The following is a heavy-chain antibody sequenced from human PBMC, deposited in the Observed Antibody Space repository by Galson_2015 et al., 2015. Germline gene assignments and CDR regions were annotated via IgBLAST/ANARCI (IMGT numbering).Heavy chain of an antibody. V-gene: IGHV3-30-3*01. J-gene: IGHJ4*02. CDR3: ARDRGGYYFDY. D-gene: IGHD3-10*01. CDR2: ISYDGSNK. Sequence: SLRLSCAASGFTFSSYAMHWVRQAPGKGLEWVAVISYDGSNKYYAGSVKGRFTISRDNSKNTLYLQMNSLRAEDTAVYYCARDRGGYYFDYWGQGTLVTVSS. CDR1: GFTFSSYA.